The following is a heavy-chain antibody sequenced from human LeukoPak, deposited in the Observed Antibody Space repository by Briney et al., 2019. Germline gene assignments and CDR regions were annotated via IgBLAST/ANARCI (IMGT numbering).Heavy chain of an antibody. CDR2: IYYSGST. V-gene: IGHV4-31*03. Sequence: SETLSLTCTVSGGSISSGDYYWSWIRQHPGKGLEWIGYIYYSGSTYYNPSLKSRVTISVDTSKNQFSLKLSSVTAADTAVYYCARSYDSSGYPGYWGQGTLVTVSS. D-gene: IGHD3-22*01. CDR1: GGSISSGDYY. J-gene: IGHJ4*02. CDR3: ARSYDSSGYPGY.